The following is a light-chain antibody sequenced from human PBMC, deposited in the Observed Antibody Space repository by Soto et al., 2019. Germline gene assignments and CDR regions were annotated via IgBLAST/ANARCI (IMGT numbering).Light chain of an antibody. J-gene: IGLJ3*02. CDR2: NVS. CDR3: NSYTTSSTLV. V-gene: IGLV2-14*03. CDR1: SSDVGGYNY. Sequence: QSALTQPASASGSPGQSITISCTGSSSDVGGYNYVSWYQHHPGKAPKLLIYNVSDRPSGVSNRFSGSKSGNTASLTISGLQAEDEADYYCNSYTTSSTLVFGGGTKVTVL.